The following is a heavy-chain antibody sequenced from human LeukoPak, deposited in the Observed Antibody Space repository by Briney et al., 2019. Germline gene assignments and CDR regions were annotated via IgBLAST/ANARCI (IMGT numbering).Heavy chain of an antibody. Sequence: GGSLRLSCAASGFTFSSYGMHWVRQAPGKGLEWVAVISYDGSNKYYADSVKGRFTISRDNAKKSLFLDMNSLRAEDTAVYYCASENKRGYSYGSPTDAFDIWGQGTMVTVSS. J-gene: IGHJ3*02. V-gene: IGHV3-30*03. CDR1: GFTFSSYG. CDR3: ASENKRGYSYGSPTDAFDI. D-gene: IGHD5-18*01. CDR2: ISYDGSNK.